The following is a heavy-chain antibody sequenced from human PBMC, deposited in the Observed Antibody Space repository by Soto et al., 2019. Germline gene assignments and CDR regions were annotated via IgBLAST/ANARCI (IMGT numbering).Heavy chain of an antibody. Sequence: ASVKVSCKASGYTFTSYDINWVRQATGQGLEWMGWMNPNSGNTGYAQKFQGRVTMTRNTSISTDYMELSSLRSEDTALYYCASSSSSPYYYYGMDVWGQGTTVTVSS. CDR2: MNPNSGNT. CDR1: GYTFTSYD. J-gene: IGHJ6*02. CDR3: ASSSSSPYYYYGMDV. V-gene: IGHV1-8*01. D-gene: IGHD6-13*01.